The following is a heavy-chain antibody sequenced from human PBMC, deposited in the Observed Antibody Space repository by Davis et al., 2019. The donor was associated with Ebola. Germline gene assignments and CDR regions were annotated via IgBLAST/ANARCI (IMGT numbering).Heavy chain of an antibody. V-gene: IGHV3-23*01. Sequence: GESLKISCAASGFTFSSFAMRWVRQPPGKGLQWVSAISGTGITTYYADSVKGRFTISRDNSKNTLYLQMNSLRAEDTAVYYCANLDYGDNSGFDYWGQGTLVTVSS. D-gene: IGHD4-23*01. J-gene: IGHJ4*02. CDR2: ISGTGITT. CDR3: ANLDYGDNSGFDY. CDR1: GFTFSSFA.